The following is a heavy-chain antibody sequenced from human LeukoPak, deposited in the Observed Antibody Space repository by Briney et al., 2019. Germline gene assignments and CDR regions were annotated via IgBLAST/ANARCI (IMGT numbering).Heavy chain of an antibody. CDR3: ARGGAGTLEAVD. CDR1: GYTFTSSD. V-gene: IGHV1-8*01. CDR2: MNPNRGDT. D-gene: IGHD6-19*01. J-gene: IGHJ4*02. Sequence: ASVKVSCRASGYTFTSSDINWVRQATGQGLEWMGWMNPNRGDTGYAQKFQGRVTMTRDTSISTAYMELSSLTSDDTAVYYCARGGAGTLEAVDWGQGTLVTVSS.